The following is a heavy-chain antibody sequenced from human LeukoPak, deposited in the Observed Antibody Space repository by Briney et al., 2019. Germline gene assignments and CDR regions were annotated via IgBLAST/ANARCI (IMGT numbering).Heavy chain of an antibody. J-gene: IGHJ4*02. Sequence: GTLSLTCAVSGGSISSSNWWSWVRQAPEKGLEWVAKIKPDGSEIYHVDSVQGRFTISRDNAQNSLYLQMNSLRAEDTAVYYCATSRFYLESWGQGTLVTVSS. CDR1: GGSISSSNW. CDR3: ATSRFYLES. CDR2: IKPDGSEI. V-gene: IGHV3-7*01.